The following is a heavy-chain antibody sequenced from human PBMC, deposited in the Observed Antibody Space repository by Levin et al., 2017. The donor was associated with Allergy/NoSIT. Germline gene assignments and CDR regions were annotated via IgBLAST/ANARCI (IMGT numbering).Heavy chain of an antibody. V-gene: IGHV3-48*04. Sequence: GGSLRLSCAASGFRFSNSGMNWVRQAPGQGLEWVSYIRPTSEIIHYADSVKGRFTISRDNAKNSLYLQMNSLRVEDTAIYYCARELTTIRGGMDVWGQGTTVTVSS. CDR2: IRPTSEII. CDR3: ARELTTIRGGMDV. CDR1: GFRFSNSG. D-gene: IGHD1-1*01. J-gene: IGHJ6*02.